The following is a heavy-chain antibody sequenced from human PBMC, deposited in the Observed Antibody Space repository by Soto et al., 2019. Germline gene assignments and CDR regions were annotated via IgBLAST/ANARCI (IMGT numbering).Heavy chain of an antibody. CDR3: ARGDGSGSYLCVHHDY. CDR2: IIPIFGTA. Sequence: QVQLVQSGAEVKKPGSSVKVSCKASGGTFSSYAISWVRQAPGQGLEWMGGIIPIFGTANYEQKFQGRVTITADEPTSTAYMELSSLRSEDTAVYYCARGDGSGSYLCVHHDYWGQGTLVTVSS. J-gene: IGHJ4*02. D-gene: IGHD3-10*01. V-gene: IGHV1-69*01. CDR1: GGTFSSYA.